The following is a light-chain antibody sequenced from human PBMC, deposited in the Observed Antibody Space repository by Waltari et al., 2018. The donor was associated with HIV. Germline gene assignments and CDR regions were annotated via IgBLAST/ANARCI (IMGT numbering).Light chain of an antibody. CDR3: QAWDNGVAV. J-gene: IGLJ2*01. CDR1: HLGNKY. CDR2: HDS. V-gene: IGLV3-1*01. Sequence: SFELTQPPSVSVPPGQTATIPCSRDHLGNKYAVWYPQKPGQSPVLIIYHDSRRPSGIPARFFVSNSGNTATLTISGTQATDEADYYCQAWDNGVAVFGGGTKLTVL.